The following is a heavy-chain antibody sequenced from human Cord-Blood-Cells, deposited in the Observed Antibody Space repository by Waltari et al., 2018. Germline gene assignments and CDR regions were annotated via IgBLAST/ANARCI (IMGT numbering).Heavy chain of an antibody. V-gene: IGHV1-18*01. D-gene: IGHD5-12*01. Sequence: QVQLVQSGAEVKKPGASVKVSCKASGYTFTSYGISWVLQAPGQGLEWMGWISAYNGNTNYAQKLQGRVTMTTDTSTSTAYMELRSLRSDDTAVYYCARDEPPYSGYDEPFFDYWGQGTLVTVSS. CDR2: ISAYNGNT. CDR3: ARDEPPYSGYDEPFFDY. J-gene: IGHJ4*02. CDR1: GYTFTSYG.